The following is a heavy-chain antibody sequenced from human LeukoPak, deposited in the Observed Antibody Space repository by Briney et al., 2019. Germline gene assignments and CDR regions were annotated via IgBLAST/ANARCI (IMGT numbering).Heavy chain of an antibody. CDR3: ARDRAANQDWVEFDP. V-gene: IGHV3-66*03. J-gene: IGHJ5*02. Sequence: GGSLRLSCAVSGVRVSDYYRSWVRQAPGKGLEWVGLIHDSGEAFYADFARGRFAISRDESENTLYLQMNSLRVEDTAVYFCARDRAANQDWVEFDPWGQGTPVIVSS. CDR1: GVRVSDYY. D-gene: IGHD3/OR15-3a*01. CDR2: IHDSGEA.